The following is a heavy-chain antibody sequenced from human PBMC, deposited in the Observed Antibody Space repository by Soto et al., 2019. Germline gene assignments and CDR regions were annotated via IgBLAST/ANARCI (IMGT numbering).Heavy chain of an antibody. CDR2: ISSSSSTI. CDR3: ARIEDYVVNPYYCGMDF. Sequence: PGGNPRLSCAAYGLTFSSYSMNCVRQAPGKGLEWVSYISSSSSTIYYADSVKGRFTISRDNAKNSLYLQMNSLRDEDTAVYYCARIEDYVVNPYYCGMDFWCQG. J-gene: IGHJ6*02. CDR1: GLTFSSYS. V-gene: IGHV3-48*02. D-gene: IGHD4-17*01.